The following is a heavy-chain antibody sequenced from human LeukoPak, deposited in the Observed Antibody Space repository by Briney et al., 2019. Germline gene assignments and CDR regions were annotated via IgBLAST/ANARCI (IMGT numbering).Heavy chain of an antibody. CDR3: AKEYTPPSPLGELDS. J-gene: IGHJ4*02. CDR1: GFNLNSYA. Sequence: GGSLRLSCAVSGFNLNSYAMHWVRQAPGKGLEWVAVIRHDEANSFYADSVQGRFTISRDTSKKLLYLQMYSLRVEDTAVYYCAKEYTPPSPLGELDSWGQGTLVTVSS. V-gene: IGHV3-30*02. CDR2: IRHDEANS. D-gene: IGHD2-2*02.